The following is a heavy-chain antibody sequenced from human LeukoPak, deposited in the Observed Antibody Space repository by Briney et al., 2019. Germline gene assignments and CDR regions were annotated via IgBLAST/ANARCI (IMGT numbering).Heavy chain of an antibody. CDR1: DGSISIYY. D-gene: IGHD3-10*01. CDR3: VRDRELTY. Sequence: KPAETLSLTRTVSDGSISIYYWSWIRQPPGKGLEWIGYVYSSGNTNYSPSLKGRAIISADTSKNQFSLKLTSVTAADTAVYYCVRDRELTYWGQGILVAVSS. V-gene: IGHV4-4*08. CDR2: VYSSGNT. J-gene: IGHJ4*02.